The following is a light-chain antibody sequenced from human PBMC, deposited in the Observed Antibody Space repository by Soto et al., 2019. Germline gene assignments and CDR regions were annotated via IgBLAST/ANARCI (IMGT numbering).Light chain of an antibody. J-gene: IGKJ1*01. Sequence: ALQMTQSPSSLSAFVGDRVTIACRASQGIRSDLGWYQQKPGKAPKLLIYGASSLQSGVPSRFSGSGSGTDFTLTISSLQPEDFATYYCLQDYNYPRTFGQGTKVEIK. CDR2: GAS. V-gene: IGKV1-6*01. CDR1: QGIRSD. CDR3: LQDYNYPRT.